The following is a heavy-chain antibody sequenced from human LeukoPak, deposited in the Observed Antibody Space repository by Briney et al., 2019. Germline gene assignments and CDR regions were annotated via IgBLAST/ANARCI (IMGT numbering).Heavy chain of an antibody. D-gene: IGHD1-7*01. CDR2: IYYSGST. V-gene: IGHV4-59*08. CDR3: ARRRNWNSPYYFDY. Sequence: SETLSLTCTVSGGSIRSYYWSWIRQSPGKGLECIGYIYYSGSTIYNPSLRRRVTISLDVSKNQFSLNLTSVTAADTAVYYCARRRNWNSPYYFDYWGQGTLVTVSS. J-gene: IGHJ4*02. CDR1: GGSIRSYY.